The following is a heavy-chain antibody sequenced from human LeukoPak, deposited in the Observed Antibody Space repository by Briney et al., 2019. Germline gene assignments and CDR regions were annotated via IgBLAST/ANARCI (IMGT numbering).Heavy chain of an antibody. CDR2: IIPILGIA. V-gene: IGHV1-69*04. CDR3: ARDRGIAAAGTEFDY. J-gene: IGHJ4*02. CDR1: GGTFSSYA. Sequence: SVKVSCKASGGTFSSYAISWVRQAPGQGLEWMGRIIPILGIANYAQKFQGRVTITADKSTSTAYMELSSLRSEDTAVYYCARDRGIAAAGTEFDYWGQGTLITVSS. D-gene: IGHD6-13*01.